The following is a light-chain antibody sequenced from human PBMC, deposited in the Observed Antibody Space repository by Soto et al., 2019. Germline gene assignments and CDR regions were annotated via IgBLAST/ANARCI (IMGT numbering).Light chain of an antibody. CDR3: QSYDSSRSGVV. CDR1: RYNIGAGYD. J-gene: IGLJ2*01. V-gene: IGLV1-40*01. Sequence: QSVLTQPPSVAGAPGQRVTISCTGSRYNIGAGYDVHWYQQLPGTAPKLLIYGNSNRPSGVPDRFSGSKSGTSASLAITGIQAEDEADYCCQSYDSSRSGVVFGGGTKRTVL. CDR2: GNS.